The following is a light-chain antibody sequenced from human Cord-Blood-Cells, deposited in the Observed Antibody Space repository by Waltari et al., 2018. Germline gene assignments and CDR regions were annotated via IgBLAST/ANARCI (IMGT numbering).Light chain of an antibody. V-gene: IGLV2-11*01. CDR2: DVS. CDR1: SSDVGGYNY. Sequence: QSALTQPRSVSGSPGQSVTISCTGTSSDVGGYNYVSWYQQHPGKAPKLMIYDVSKRPSGVPVRSSGSKSGNTASLTISGLQAEDEADYYCCSYAGSYTLFGGGTKLTVL. J-gene: IGLJ2*01. CDR3: CSYAGSYTL.